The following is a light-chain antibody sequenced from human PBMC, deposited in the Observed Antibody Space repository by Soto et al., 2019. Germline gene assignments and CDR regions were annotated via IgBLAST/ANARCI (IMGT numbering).Light chain of an antibody. CDR2: EVG. J-gene: IGLJ2*01. CDR3: NSYTRSSIVV. V-gene: IGLV2-14*01. Sequence: QSALTQPASVSGSPGQSIAISCTGSSSDVGGYNYVSWYQQHPGKAPKLMIYEVGLRPSGVSNRFSGSKSGNTASLTISGLQAEDEADYYCNSYTRSSIVVFGGGTQLTVL. CDR1: SSDVGGYNY.